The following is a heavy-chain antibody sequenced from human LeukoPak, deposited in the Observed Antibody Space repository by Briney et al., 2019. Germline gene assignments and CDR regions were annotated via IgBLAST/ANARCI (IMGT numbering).Heavy chain of an antibody. CDR1: GFRISNYA. CDR3: AKGAYDYIEMGYFDY. Sequence: GGSLRLSCAASGFRISNYAMSWVRQAPGKGLEWVSLIVASSGSTFYADSVKGRFTISRDSSKITLYLQMNSLRAEDMAVYYCAKGAYDYIEMGYFDYWGQGTLVTVSS. V-gene: IGHV3-23*01. CDR2: IVASSGST. J-gene: IGHJ4*02. D-gene: IGHD5-12*01.